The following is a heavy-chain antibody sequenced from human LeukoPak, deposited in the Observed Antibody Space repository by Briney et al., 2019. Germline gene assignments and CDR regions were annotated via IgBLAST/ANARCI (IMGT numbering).Heavy chain of an antibody. J-gene: IGHJ4*02. D-gene: IGHD2-2*02. CDR2: ISAYNGNT. CDR1: GYTFTSYG. Sequence: ASVKVSCKASGYTFTSYGISWVRQAPGQGLEWMGWISAYNGNTNYAQKLQGRVTMTTDTSTSTAYMELRSLRSDDTAVYYCARDLGYCSSTSCDTFDYWGQGTLATVSS. V-gene: IGHV1-18*01. CDR3: ARDLGYCSSTSCDTFDY.